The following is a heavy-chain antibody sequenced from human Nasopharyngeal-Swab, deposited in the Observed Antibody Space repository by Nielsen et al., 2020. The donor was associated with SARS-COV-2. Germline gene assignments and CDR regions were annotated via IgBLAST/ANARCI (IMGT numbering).Heavy chain of an antibody. CDR1: GFTFSSYE. Sequence: GESLKISCAASGFTFSSYEMNWVRQAPGKGLEWVSYISSSGSTIYYADSVKGRFTISRDNAKNSLYLQMNSLRAEDTAVYYCARELPGPPFLGPIDYWGQGTLVTVPS. V-gene: IGHV3-48*03. J-gene: IGHJ4*02. CDR3: ARELPGPPFLGPIDY. CDR2: ISSSGSTI. D-gene: IGHD3-3*01.